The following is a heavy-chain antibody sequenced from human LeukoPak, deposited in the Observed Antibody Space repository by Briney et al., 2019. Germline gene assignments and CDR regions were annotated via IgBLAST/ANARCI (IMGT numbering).Heavy chain of an antibody. V-gene: IGHV3-7*03. Sequence: GGSLRLSCAASGFALSSHWMAWVRQVPGKGPEWVANVNRDGSETYYLDSVKGRFTISKGNAKNSLYLQMNSLRAEDTALYHCARNNGMDVWGQGTTVIVSS. J-gene: IGHJ6*02. CDR1: GFALSSHW. CDR2: VNRDGSET. CDR3: ARNNGMDV.